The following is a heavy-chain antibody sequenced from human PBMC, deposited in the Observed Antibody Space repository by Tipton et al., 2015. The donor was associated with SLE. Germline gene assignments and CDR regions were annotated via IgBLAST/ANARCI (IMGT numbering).Heavy chain of an antibody. Sequence: LRLSCTVSGGSISSYYWSWIRQPPGKGLEWIGYIYYSGSTNYNPSLKSRVTISVDTSKNQFSLKLSSVTAADTAVYYCARSRIVGASGGGADAFDIWGQGTMVPVSS. D-gene: IGHD1-26*01. V-gene: IGHV4-59*01. CDR1: GGSISSYY. CDR3: ARSRIVGASGGGADAFDI. J-gene: IGHJ3*02. CDR2: IYYSGST.